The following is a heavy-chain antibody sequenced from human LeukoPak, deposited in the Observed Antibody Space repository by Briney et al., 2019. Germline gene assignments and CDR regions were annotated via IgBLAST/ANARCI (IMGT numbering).Heavy chain of an antibody. Sequence: QAGGSLRLSCAASGFTFSSYGMHWVRQAPGKGLEWVAVIWYDGSNKYYADSVKGRFTISRDNSKNTLYLQMNSLRAEDTAVYYCAGLDRIQPTVKFRSIDPWGQGTLVTVSS. D-gene: IGHD5-18*01. CDR1: GFTFSSYG. CDR3: AGLDRIQPTVKFRSIDP. J-gene: IGHJ5*02. V-gene: IGHV3-33*01. CDR2: IWYDGSNK.